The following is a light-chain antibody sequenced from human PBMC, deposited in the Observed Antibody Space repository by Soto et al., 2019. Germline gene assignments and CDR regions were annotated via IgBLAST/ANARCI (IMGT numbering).Light chain of an antibody. Sequence: EILMTQSQATLSFSPGERATLSCRASQSISSNVAWYQQKPGQAPRLLIYGASTRATGVPARFSGGGSGTEFTLPSSSLQSEYLAVYFCHQYKDWPPYTFGQGTKLEIK. CDR1: QSISSN. CDR2: GAS. V-gene: IGKV3-15*01. J-gene: IGKJ2*01. CDR3: HQYKDWPPYT.